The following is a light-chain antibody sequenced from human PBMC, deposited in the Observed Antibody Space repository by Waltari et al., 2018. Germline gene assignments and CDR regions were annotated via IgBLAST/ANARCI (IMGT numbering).Light chain of an antibody. J-gene: IGLJ2*01. CDR1: SSDVGTYNF. CDR2: EVS. Sequence: QSALTQPASVSGSPGQSITISCTGTSSDVGTYNFVSWYQQHPGKAPKFMIYEVSKRPPGVLNRFAGSKSGNTASLTSSGLQAEDEAYYYCCSYAGSSSFVVFGGGTKLTVL. V-gene: IGLV2-23*02. CDR3: CSYAGSSSFVV.